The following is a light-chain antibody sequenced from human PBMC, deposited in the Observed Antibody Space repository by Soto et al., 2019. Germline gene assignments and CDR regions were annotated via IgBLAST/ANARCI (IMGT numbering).Light chain of an antibody. V-gene: IGKV1-5*03. CDR1: QTISSW. CDR3: QHYNSYSEA. CDR2: KAS. J-gene: IGKJ1*01. Sequence: DRQMNRSPPTGSGYVGDRVTIACRASQTISSWLAWYQQKPGKAPKLLIYKASTLKSGVPSRFSGSGSGTESTLTISSLHADDFAPSNCQHYNSYSEAFGEGTKVDIK.